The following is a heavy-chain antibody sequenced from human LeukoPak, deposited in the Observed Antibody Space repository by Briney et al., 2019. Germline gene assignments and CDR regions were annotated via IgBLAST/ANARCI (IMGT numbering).Heavy chain of an antibody. Sequence: PGGSLRLSCEASGFSFSSYWMHWVRQAPGKELVWVSRNSDGSSTTYADSVKGRLTISRDNAKNTLYLQMNSLRAEDTAVYYCVREGRVSGYDFDYWGQGTLVTVSS. CDR3: VREGRVSGYDFDY. CDR1: GFSFSSYW. CDR2: NSDGSST. V-gene: IGHV3-74*01. D-gene: IGHD5-12*01. J-gene: IGHJ4*02.